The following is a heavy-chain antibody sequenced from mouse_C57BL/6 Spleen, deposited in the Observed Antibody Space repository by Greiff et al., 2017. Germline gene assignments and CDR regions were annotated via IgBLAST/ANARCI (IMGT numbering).Heavy chain of an antibody. J-gene: IGHJ1*03. D-gene: IGHD1-1*01. Sequence: QVQLKQSGAELVRPGASVTLSCKASGYTFTDYEMHWVKQTPVHGLDWIGAIDPETGGTAYNQKFKGKAILTADKSSSTAYMELRSLTSEDSAVYYCTPITTVHWDFDGWGTGTTVTVSS. V-gene: IGHV1-15*01. CDR2: IDPETGGT. CDR1: GYTFTDYE. CDR3: TPITTVHWDFDG.